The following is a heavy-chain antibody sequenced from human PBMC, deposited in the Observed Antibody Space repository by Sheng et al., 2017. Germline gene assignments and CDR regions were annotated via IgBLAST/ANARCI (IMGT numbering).Heavy chain of an antibody. V-gene: IGHV1-69*01. J-gene: IGHJ6*02. CDR3: ARPLSGYDDKYYYYYGMDV. Sequence: QVQLVQSGAEVKKPGSSVKVSCKVSGGTFSNYGISWVRQAPGQGLEWMGGILPIFGTTNYAQKFQGRLTISAEDSTSTAYMELSSLRSGDTAVYYCARPLSGYDDKYYYYYGMDVWDQGP. CDR2: ILPIFGTT. CDR1: GGTFSNYG. D-gene: IGHD5-12*01.